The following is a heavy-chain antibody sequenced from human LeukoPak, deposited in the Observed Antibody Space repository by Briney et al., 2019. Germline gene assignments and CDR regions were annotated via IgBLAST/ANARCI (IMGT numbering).Heavy chain of an antibody. CDR1: GFTFSSHA. CDR3: AKAIDSRGYWYERGADY. CDR2: ISGHGDTT. J-gene: IGHJ4*02. D-gene: IGHD3-22*01. V-gene: IGHV3-23*01. Sequence: GGSLRLSCAASGFTFSSHAMIWVRQAPGKGLEWVSTISGHGDTTYDADSVMGRFTISRDNSKNTMFLQMSSLRAEDTAIYYCAKAIDSRGYWYERGADYWGQGTLVTVSS.